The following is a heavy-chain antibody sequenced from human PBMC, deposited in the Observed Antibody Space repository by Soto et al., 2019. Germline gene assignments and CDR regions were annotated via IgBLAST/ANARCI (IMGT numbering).Heavy chain of an antibody. D-gene: IGHD6-6*01. V-gene: IGHV3-7*01. J-gene: IGHJ6*04. CDR2: IKQDGSEE. Sequence: ESGGGLVQPGGSLRLSCAASGFTFSSYWISWFRQAPGKGLEWVTNIKQDGSEENYVDSVKGRFTISRDNAKNALYLQMNSLRVEDTAVYYCAREIAARLWGKGTTVTVSS. CDR1: GFTFSSYW. CDR3: AREIAARL.